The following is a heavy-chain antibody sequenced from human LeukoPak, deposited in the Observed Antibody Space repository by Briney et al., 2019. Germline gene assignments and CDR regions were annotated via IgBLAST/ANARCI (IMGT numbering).Heavy chain of an antibody. CDR3: AKDLERSFSGYEMSPYHYYYMDV. V-gene: IGHV1-69*06. J-gene: IGHJ6*03. CDR2: IIPIFGTT. D-gene: IGHD5-12*01. Sequence: SVKVSCKASGDTFRSYAIIWVRQAPGRGLEWMGGIIPIFGTTNYAQMFQGRVTITADKSTDTAYMELSGLTSEDTAVYYCAKDLERSFSGYEMSPYHYYYMDVWGKGTTVTVSS. CDR1: GDTFRSYA.